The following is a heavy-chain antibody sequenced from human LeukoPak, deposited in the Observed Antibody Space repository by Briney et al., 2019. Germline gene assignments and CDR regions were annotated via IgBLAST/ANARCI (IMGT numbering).Heavy chain of an antibody. V-gene: IGHV1-8*01. J-gene: IGHJ5*02. D-gene: IGHD3-22*01. Sequence: ASVKVSCKASGYTFTSYDINWVRQATGQGLEWMGWMNPNSGNTGCAQKFQGRVTMTRNTSISTAYMELSSLRSEDTAVYYCARQYYYDSSGYLDWFDPWGQGTLVTVSS. CDR2: MNPNSGNT. CDR3: ARQYYYDSSGYLDWFDP. CDR1: GYTFTSYD.